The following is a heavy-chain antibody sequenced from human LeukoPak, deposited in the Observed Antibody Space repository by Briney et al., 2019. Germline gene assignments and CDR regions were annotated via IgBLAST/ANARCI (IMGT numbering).Heavy chain of an antibody. CDR1: GFTFSNSW. V-gene: IGHV3-7*01. CDR2: IKEDGSDK. CDR3: VRESDFWRGPGIGRPLDV. D-gene: IGHD3-3*01. Sequence: PGGSLRLSCLASGFTFSNSWMTWVRQAPGKGLEGVANIKEDGSDKQYVDSVKGRFTISRDNAKKSVSLQMDGLRVEYTAVYYCVRESDFWRGPGIGRPLDVWGNGTTVTVSS. J-gene: IGHJ6*04.